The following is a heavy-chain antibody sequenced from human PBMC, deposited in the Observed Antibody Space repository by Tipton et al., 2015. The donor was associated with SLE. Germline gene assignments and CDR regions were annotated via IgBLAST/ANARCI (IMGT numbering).Heavy chain of an antibody. CDR1: GGSISSSGYS. J-gene: IGHJ6*03. CDR3: ARDVGYHSWSRYYGEMYCFYSYYVDV. V-gene: IGHV4-31*03. CDR2: IYYSGRP. D-gene: IGHD3-3*01. Sequence: TLSLTCTVSGGSISSSGYSWTWIRQHPGKGLAWIGYIYYSGRPYYNTSLKSRVTISVDTSKNQFSLKLSSVTAADTAVYYCARDVGYHSWSRYYGEMYCFYSYYVDVWGNLSTFTVSS.